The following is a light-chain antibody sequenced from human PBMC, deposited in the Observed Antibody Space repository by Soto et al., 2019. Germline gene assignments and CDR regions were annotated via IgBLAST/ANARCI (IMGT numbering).Light chain of an antibody. CDR1: QSVSSSY. V-gene: IGKV3-20*01. CDR3: QQYGSSHT. J-gene: IGKJ5*01. Sequence: EIGLTPSPGTLSLSPGERATLSCRASQSVSSSYLAWYQQKPGQAPRLLIYGASSRAIGIPDRFSGSVSGSDFILTINRLEPEDFAVYYCQQYGSSHTFGQGTRLEIK. CDR2: GAS.